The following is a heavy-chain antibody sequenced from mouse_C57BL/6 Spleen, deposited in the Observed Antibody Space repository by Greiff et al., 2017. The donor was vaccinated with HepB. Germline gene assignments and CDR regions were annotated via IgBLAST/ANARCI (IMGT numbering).Heavy chain of an antibody. D-gene: IGHD2-3*01. J-gene: IGHJ3*01. CDR3: ARSDDARGFAY. V-gene: IGHV1-59*01. CDR2: IDPSDSYT. Sequence: QVQLQQPGAELVRPGTSVKLSCKASGYTFTSYWMHWVKQRPGQGLEWIGVIDPSDSYTNYNQKFKGKATLTVDTSSSTAYMQLSSLTSEDSAVYYCARSDDARGFAYWGQGTLVTVSA. CDR1: GYTFTSYW.